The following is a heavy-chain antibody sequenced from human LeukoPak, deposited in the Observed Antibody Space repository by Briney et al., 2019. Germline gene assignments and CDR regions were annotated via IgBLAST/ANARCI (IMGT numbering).Heavy chain of an antibody. Sequence: GRSLRLSCAASGFTVSSNYMSWVRQAPGKGLEWVSVIYSGGSTYYADSVKGRFTISRDNSKNTLYLQMNSLRAEDTAVYYCAKDGGGYYPSYYYYMDVWGKGTTVTISS. J-gene: IGHJ6*03. CDR3: AKDGGGYYPSYYYYMDV. V-gene: IGHV3-66*02. D-gene: IGHD3-22*01. CDR2: IYSGGST. CDR1: GFTVSSNY.